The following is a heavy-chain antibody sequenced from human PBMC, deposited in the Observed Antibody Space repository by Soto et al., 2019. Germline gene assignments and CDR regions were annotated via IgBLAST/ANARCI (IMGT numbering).Heavy chain of an antibody. V-gene: IGHV4-59*01. CDR1: GGSINYYY. CDR3: ARWNEGLDY. J-gene: IGHJ4*02. Sequence: QVQLQESGPGLVKPSETLSLTCTVSGGSINYYYWSWMRQSPGKGLEWIGYIYYDGITDYNPSLRSRATISVDTSKNQFSMHLRSVTAADTALYYCARWNEGLDYWGQGALVTVSS. D-gene: IGHD1-1*01. CDR2: IYYDGIT.